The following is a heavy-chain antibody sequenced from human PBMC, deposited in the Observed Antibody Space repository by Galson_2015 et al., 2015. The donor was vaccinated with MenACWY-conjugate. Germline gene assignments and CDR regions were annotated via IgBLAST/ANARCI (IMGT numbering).Heavy chain of an antibody. CDR2: IDPSDSYT. D-gene: IGHD2-15*01. J-gene: IGHJ6*02. CDR1: GFSFTSYW. CDR3: ARRVFVGYALNHYYGMDV. Sequence: QSGAEVKKPGESLRISCTGSGFSFTSYWISWVRQMPGKGLEWMGRIDPSDSYTNYSPSFQGHVTISADKSISTAYLQWSSLKASDTASYYWARRVFVGYALNHYYGMDVWGQGTTVTVSS. V-gene: IGHV5-10-1*01.